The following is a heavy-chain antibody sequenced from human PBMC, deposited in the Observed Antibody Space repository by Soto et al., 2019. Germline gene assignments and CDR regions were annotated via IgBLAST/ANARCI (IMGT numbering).Heavy chain of an antibody. J-gene: IGHJ2*01. CDR2: IYHSGTT. Sequence: QVQLQESGPGLVRASGTLSLTCAVSGDSISSNRWWSGVRQTPGKGLEWIGEIYHSGTTNYNPSLKRRVTISVDKSKTQFHLNMNSVTAADTAVYYFATGSSYCRTTGCLYWSIELWGRGTLLSVSS. V-gene: IGHV4-4*02. CDR3: ATGSSYCRTTGCLYWSIEL. D-gene: IGHD2-2*01. CDR1: GDSISSNRW.